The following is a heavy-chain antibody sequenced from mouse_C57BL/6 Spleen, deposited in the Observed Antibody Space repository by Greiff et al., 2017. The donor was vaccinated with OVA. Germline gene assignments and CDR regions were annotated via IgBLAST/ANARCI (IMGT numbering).Heavy chain of an antibody. CDR2: ISYDGSN. Sequence: DVKLQESGPGLVKPSQSLSLTCSVTGYSITSGYYWNWIRQFPGNKLEWMGYISYDGSNNYNPSLKNRISITRDTSKNQFFLKLNSVTTEDTATYDCARDRDYYGSSLDYWGQGTTLTVSS. D-gene: IGHD1-1*01. CDR3: ARDRDYYGSSLDY. V-gene: IGHV3-6*01. CDR1: GYSITSGYY. J-gene: IGHJ2*01.